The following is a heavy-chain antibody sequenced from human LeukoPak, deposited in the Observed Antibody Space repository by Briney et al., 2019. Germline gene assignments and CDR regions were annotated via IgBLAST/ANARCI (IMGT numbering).Heavy chain of an antibody. CDR1: GFTFTNHW. CDR2: IRPDGRET. CDR3: GRDDVLGSGSVDY. J-gene: IGHJ4*02. Sequence: GGSLRLSCAASGFTFTNHWMHWVRQAPGKGLVWVSRIRPDGRETNHAGSVKGRFTISRDNAKNTLYLQMNSLGDEDTAVYFCGRDDVLGSGSVDYWGQGVLVTVYS. D-gene: IGHD3-10*01. V-gene: IGHV3-74*01.